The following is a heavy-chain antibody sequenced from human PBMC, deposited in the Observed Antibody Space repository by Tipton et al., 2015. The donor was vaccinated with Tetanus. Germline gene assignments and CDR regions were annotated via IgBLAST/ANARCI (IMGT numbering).Heavy chain of an antibody. CDR3: ARHHPPRGFPYGGLHP. V-gene: IGHV4-31*03. Sequence: TLSLTCTVSGGTTATGGYSWNWIRQHPGKGLERIGYIYDDGNTLYNPSPESRGSISIDASKTQFSLKLASVTAADTAIYYYARHHPPRGFPYGGLHPWGQGTLVTVSS. J-gene: IGHJ5*02. CDR1: GGTTATGGYS. CDR2: IYDDGNT. D-gene: IGHD3-16*01.